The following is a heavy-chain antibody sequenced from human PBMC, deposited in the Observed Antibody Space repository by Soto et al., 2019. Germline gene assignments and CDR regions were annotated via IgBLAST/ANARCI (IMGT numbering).Heavy chain of an antibody. Sequence: VASVKVSCKASGGTFSSYAISWVRQAPGQGLEWMGGIIPIFGTANYAQKFQGRVTITADESTSTAYMELSSLRSEDTAVYYCARDLGRYFDYWGQGTLVTVSS. CDR3: ARDLGRYFDY. CDR2: IIPIFGTA. V-gene: IGHV1-69*13. J-gene: IGHJ4*02. CDR1: GGTFSSYA. D-gene: IGHD3-9*01.